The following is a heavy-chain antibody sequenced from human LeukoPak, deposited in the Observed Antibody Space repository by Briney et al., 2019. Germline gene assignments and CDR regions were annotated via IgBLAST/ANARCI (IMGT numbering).Heavy chain of an antibody. CDR2: IYSGGST. V-gene: IGHV3-66*02. CDR1: GFTVSSNY. J-gene: IGHJ4*02. CDR3: AEGGYYLGLLDY. D-gene: IGHD3-22*01. Sequence: RGSLRLSCAASGFTVSSNYMSWVRQAPGKGLEWVSVIYSGGSTYYADSAKGRFTISRNNSKSTLYHQMNSLRAEDTAVYYCAEGGYYLGLLDYWGQGTLVTVSS.